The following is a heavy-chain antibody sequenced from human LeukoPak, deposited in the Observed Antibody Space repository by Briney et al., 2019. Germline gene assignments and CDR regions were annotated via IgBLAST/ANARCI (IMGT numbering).Heavy chain of an antibody. CDR2: INHSGST. D-gene: IGHD6-13*01. Sequence: SETLSLTCAVYGGSFSGYYWSWIRQPPGKGLEWIGEINHSGSTNYNPSLKSRVTISVDTSKNQFSLKLSSVTAADTAVYYCARESVSYSSSWYFDYWSQGTLVTVSS. V-gene: IGHV4-34*01. CDR1: GGSFSGYY. J-gene: IGHJ4*02. CDR3: ARESVSYSSSWYFDY.